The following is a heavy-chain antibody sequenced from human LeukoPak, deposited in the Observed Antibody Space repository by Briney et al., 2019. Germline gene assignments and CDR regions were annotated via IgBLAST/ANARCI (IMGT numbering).Heavy chain of an antibody. D-gene: IGHD1-26*01. CDR1: GGSISSEY. J-gene: IGHJ6*02. Sequence: SETLFLTWTETGGSISSEYWSWSRLPPRKRLEWIGYIYYSGSTNYNPSLKSRVTISVDTSKNQFSLKLSSVTAADTAVYYCARAASGSYYHYYYYYGMDVWGQGTTVTVSS. CDR3: ARAASGSYYHYYYYYGMDV. CDR2: IYYSGST. V-gene: IGHV4-59*01.